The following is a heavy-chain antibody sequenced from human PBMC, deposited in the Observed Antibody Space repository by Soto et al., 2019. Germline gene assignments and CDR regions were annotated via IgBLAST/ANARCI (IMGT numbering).Heavy chain of an antibody. J-gene: IGHJ5*02. V-gene: IGHV4-30-2*01. Sequence: SSETLCLTCAVSGGSISSGGYSWSWIRQPPGKGLEWIGYIYHSGSTYYNPSLKSRVTISVDRSKNQFSLKLSSVTAADTAVYYCARVPDRWGQGTLVTSPQ. D-gene: IGHD2-2*01. CDR3: ARVPDR. CDR1: GGSISSGGYS. CDR2: IYHSGST.